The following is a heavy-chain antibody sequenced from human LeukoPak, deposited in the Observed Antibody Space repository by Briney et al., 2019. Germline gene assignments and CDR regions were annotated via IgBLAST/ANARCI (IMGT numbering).Heavy chain of an antibody. CDR1: GFTFSDYY. V-gene: IGHV3-11*04. Sequence: GGPLRLSCAASGFTFSDYYMSWIRQAPGKGLEWVSYISHSGSNMYHADSVKGRFTISRDNAKNSLHLQMNSLRAEDTAVYYCARDGIAAAFDYWGQGTLVTVSS. CDR3: ARDGIAAAFDY. D-gene: IGHD6-13*01. J-gene: IGHJ4*02. CDR2: ISHSGSNM.